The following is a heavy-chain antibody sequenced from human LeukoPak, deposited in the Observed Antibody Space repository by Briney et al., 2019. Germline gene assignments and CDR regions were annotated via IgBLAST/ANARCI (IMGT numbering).Heavy chain of an antibody. Sequence: PSETLSLTCTVSGGSISSYSWSWIRQPPGKGLEWIGYIYYSGSTNYNPSLKSRVTMSVDTSKNQFSLKLSSVTAADTAVYYCARAVIGVRGVILSLYDAFDIWGQGTMVTVSS. V-gene: IGHV4-59*08. D-gene: IGHD3-10*01. CDR3: ARAVIGVRGVILSLYDAFDI. CDR2: IYYSGST. CDR1: GGSISSYS. J-gene: IGHJ3*02.